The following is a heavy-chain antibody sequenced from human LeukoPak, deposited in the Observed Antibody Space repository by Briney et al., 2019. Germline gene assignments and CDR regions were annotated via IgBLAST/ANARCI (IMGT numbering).Heavy chain of an antibody. CDR1: GFTFSSYS. Sequence: GGSLRLSCAASGFTFSSYSMNWVRQAPGKGLEWVSYISSSSSTIYYADSVKGRFTISRDNAKNSLYLQMNSLRAEDTAVYYCARDLDYDILTGFGEKNFDYWGQGTLVTVSS. CDR2: ISSSSSTI. D-gene: IGHD3-9*01. CDR3: ARDLDYDILTGFGEKNFDY. V-gene: IGHV3-48*01. J-gene: IGHJ4*02.